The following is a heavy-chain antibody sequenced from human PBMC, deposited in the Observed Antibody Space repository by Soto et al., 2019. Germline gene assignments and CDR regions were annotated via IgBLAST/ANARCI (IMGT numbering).Heavy chain of an antibody. CDR3: AMETARYFDY. D-gene: IGHD5-18*01. CDR1: GGSFSGYY. V-gene: IGHV4-34*01. CDR2: INHSGST. J-gene: IGHJ4*02. Sequence: SETLSLTCAVYGGSFSGYYWSWIRQPPGKGLEWIGEINHSGSTNYNPSLKSQVTISVDTSKNQFSLKLSSVTAADTAVYYCAMETARYFDYWGQGTLVTVSS.